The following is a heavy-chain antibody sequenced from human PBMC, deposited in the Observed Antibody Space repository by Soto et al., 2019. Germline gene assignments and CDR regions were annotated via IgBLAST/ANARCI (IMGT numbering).Heavy chain of an antibody. CDR2: IKQDGSEK. V-gene: IGHV3-7*01. CDR3: ARGHKGLEV. J-gene: IGHJ6*02. Sequence: GGSLRLSCEASGLVFSSFWMSWVRQAPGKGLEWVAYIKQDGSEKYYVDSVKGRFTISRDNPKSSLHLQMNNLRAEDTAVYYCARGHKGLEVWGQGTTVTVSS. CDR1: GLVFSSFW.